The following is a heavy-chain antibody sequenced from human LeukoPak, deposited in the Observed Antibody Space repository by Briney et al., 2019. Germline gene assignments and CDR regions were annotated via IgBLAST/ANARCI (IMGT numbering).Heavy chain of an antibody. J-gene: IGHJ6*03. CDR2: IFYNGNT. CDR1: GASFSSYY. V-gene: IGHV4-59*01. Sequence: SETLPLTCTVSGASFSSYYWSWLRQPPGKGLEWIAYIFYNGNTKYNPSLKSRVTISVDTSKTQFSLKVTSVTAADTAVYYCARAPRDRGYCGATSCFEYMGVWGRGTTVTISS. CDR3: ARAPRDRGYCGATSCFEYMGV. D-gene: IGHD2-2*01.